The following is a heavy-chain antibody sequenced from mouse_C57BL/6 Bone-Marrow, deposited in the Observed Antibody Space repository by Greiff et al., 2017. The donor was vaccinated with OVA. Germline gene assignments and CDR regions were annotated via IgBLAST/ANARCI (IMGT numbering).Heavy chain of an antibody. J-gene: IGHJ3*01. CDR1: GFTFSSYG. V-gene: IGHV5-6*01. CDR2: ISSGGSYT. CDR3: ARPNYEY. Sequence: EVKLQESGGDLVKPGGSLKLSCAASGFTFSSYGMSWVRQTPDKRLEWVATISSGGSYTYYPDSVKGRFTITRDNAENTLYLQMSSLKSEDTAMYYCARPNYEYWGQGTLVTVSA. D-gene: IGHD2-4*01.